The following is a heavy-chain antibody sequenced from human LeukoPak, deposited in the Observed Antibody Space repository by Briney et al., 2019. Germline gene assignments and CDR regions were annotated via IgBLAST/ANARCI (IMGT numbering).Heavy chain of an antibody. CDR1: GFTFSSYW. D-gene: IGHD6-19*01. J-gene: IGHJ4*02. CDR3: AGSSGWVYYFDY. Sequence: PGGSLRLSCAASGFTFSSYWMSWVRQAPGKGPEWVANIKEDGSEQYYVDSVEGRFTISRDNAKNSLYLQMNSLRAEDTAIYYCAGSSGWVYYFDYWGQGTLVTVSS. V-gene: IGHV3-7*02. CDR2: IKEDGSEQ.